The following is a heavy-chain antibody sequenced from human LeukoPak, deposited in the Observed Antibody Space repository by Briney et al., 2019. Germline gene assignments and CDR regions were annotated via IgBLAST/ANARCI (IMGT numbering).Heavy chain of an antibody. CDR2: ISSSGSTI. V-gene: IGHV3-11*04. CDR3: ARDGRFDEGITKLTDY. Sequence: GGSLRLSCAASGFTFSDYYMSWIRQAPGKGLEWVSYISSSGSTIYYADSVKGRFTISRDNAKNSLYLQMNSLRAEDTAVYYCARDGRFDEGITKLTDYWGQGTLVTVSS. J-gene: IGHJ4*02. D-gene: IGHD1-26*01. CDR1: GFTFSDYY.